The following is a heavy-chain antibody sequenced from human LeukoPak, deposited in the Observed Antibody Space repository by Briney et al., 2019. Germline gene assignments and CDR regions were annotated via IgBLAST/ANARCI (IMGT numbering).Heavy chain of an antibody. V-gene: IGHV3-11*04. D-gene: IGHD3-22*01. Sequence: GGSLRLSCAASGFTFSDYYMSWLRQAPGKGLQWVSYISTGGSTIYYADSVKGRFTISSDNAKNSLYLQMNSLRAEDTAVYYCARDTYYYDSSGYYYPGGCDYWGQGTLVTVSS. CDR1: GFTFSDYY. CDR3: ARDTYYYDSSGYYYPGGCDY. CDR2: ISTGGSTI. J-gene: IGHJ4*02.